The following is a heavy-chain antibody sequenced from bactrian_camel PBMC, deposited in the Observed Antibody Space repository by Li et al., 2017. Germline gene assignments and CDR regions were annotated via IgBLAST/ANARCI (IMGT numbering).Heavy chain of an antibody. J-gene: IGHJ6*01. D-gene: IGHD2*01. V-gene: IGHV3S58*01. CDR2: IRRYSGTT. CDR1: GHSSSTKC. Sequence: HVQLVESGGGSVQAGGSLRLSCAAFGHSSSTKCMGWFRQAPGKEREGVAAIRRYSGTTFYADSVKGRFTISQDNAKTTLYLQMNSLKPEDTAMYYCAYGRGGGTWYCPFQTDHYSTWGQGTQVTVS. CDR3: AYGRGGGTWYCPFQTDHYST.